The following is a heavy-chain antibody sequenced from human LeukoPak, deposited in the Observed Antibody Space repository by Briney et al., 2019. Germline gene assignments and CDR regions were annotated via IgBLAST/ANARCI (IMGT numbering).Heavy chain of an antibody. Sequence: GGSLRLSCAASGFTVSSNYMTWVRQAPGKGLEWVSVIHSDGRTYYADSVKGRFTTSRDNSKTSLYLQMNSLRAEDTAVYYCARGITSFDYWGQGTLVTVSS. CDR1: GFTVSSNY. J-gene: IGHJ4*02. V-gene: IGHV3-53*01. CDR2: IHSDGRT. CDR3: ARGITSFDY.